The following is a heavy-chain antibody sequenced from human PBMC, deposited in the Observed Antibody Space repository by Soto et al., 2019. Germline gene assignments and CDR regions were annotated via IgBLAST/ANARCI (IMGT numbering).Heavy chain of an antibody. Sequence: PGGSLRLSCAVSGFSFSSAWMTWIRQAPGKGLERVAIMNEDGSERYYVDSVKGRFTISRDNAKNALFLQMNSLRVEDTAVYFCAGDRAYSRFDYWGQGSLVTVSS. V-gene: IGHV3-7*03. CDR2: MNEDGSER. CDR3: AGDRAYSRFDY. CDR1: GFSFSSAW. J-gene: IGHJ4*02. D-gene: IGHD4-4*01.